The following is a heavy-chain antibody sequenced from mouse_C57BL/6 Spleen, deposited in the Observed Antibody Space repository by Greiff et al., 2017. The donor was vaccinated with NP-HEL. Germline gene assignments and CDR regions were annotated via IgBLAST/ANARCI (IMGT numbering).Heavy chain of an antibody. J-gene: IGHJ3*01. CDR3: TTGDCYYSFAY. D-gene: IGHD2-3*01. V-gene: IGHV14-4*01. Sequence: VQLQQSGAELVRPGASVKSSCTASGFNIKDDYMHWVKQRPEQGLEWIGWIDPENGDTEYASKFKGKATITADTSSNTAYLQLSSLTSEDTAVYYFTTGDCYYSFAYWGQGTLVTVSA. CDR2: IDPENGDT. CDR1: GFNIKDDY.